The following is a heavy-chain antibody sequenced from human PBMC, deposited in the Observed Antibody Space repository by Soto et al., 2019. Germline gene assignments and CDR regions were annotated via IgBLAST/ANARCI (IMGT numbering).Heavy chain of an antibody. Sequence: GGSLRLSCAASGFSFGDYWMSWVRQAPGKGLEWVAHMKKDGSEKYYVDSVKGRFTVSRDNTKSSLYLQMSSLRAEDTAVYYCAKLGSGYYTGLYFDYWGQGTLVTVSS. CDR3: AKLGSGYYTGLYFDY. CDR1: GFSFGDYW. J-gene: IGHJ4*02. CDR2: MKKDGSEK. D-gene: IGHD3-3*01. V-gene: IGHV3-7*03.